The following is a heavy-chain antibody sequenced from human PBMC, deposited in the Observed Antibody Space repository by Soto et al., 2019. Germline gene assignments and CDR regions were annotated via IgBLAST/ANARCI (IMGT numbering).Heavy chain of an antibody. D-gene: IGHD5-18*01. J-gene: IGHJ6*03. Sequence: GGSLRLSCAASGFSFDDYAMHWVRQAPGKGLEWVSGISWNSGSIAYADSVKGRFTISRDKAKNSLYLQMNSLRAEDTVLYYCAKAGGFRYEGYNYMDVWGKGTTVTVSS. V-gene: IGHV3-9*01. CDR1: GFSFDDYA. CDR3: AKAGGFRYEGYNYMDV. CDR2: ISWNSGSI.